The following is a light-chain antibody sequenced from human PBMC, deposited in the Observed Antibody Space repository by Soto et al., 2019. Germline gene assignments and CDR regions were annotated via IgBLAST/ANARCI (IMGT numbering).Light chain of an antibody. CDR1: QSVSNN. CDR3: QQYNTWPLT. CDR2: NAS. Sequence: EIVMTQSPATLSVSPGERATLSCRASQSVSNNLAWYQQKPGQAPRLLIYNASTRTTGLPARFSGSGSGTEFTLTISSLQSEDFAVYYCQQYNTWPLTFGGGTKVEI. J-gene: IGKJ4*01. V-gene: IGKV3-15*01.